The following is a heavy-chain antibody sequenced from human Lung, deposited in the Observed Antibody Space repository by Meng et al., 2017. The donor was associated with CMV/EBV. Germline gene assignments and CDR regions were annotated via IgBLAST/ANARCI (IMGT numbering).Heavy chain of an antibody. CDR3: ARCYDFWSGYYSDY. V-gene: IGHV3-21*04. CDR1: GFSLSDYS. D-gene: IGHD3-3*01. CDR2: SSKSEGYI. Sequence: GESLKISCAASGFSLSDYSMNWVRQAPGKGLEWVSISSKSEGYIRYADSVKGRFTISRDNAKNSLSLQMNNLRAEDTAVYYCARCYDFWSGYYSDYWRQGXLVXVSS. J-gene: IGHJ4*02.